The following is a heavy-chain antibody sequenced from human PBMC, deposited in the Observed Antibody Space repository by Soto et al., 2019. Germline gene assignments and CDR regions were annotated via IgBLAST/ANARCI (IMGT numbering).Heavy chain of an antibody. J-gene: IGHJ6*02. CDR2: IDPSDSYT. D-gene: IGHD6-6*01. Sequence: GESLKISCNGSGYSFTSYWISWVRQMPWKGLEWMGRIDPSDSYTNYSPSFQGHVTISADKSISTAYLQWSSLKASDTAMYYWARCGIAARPRWGMDVWGQGTTVTVSS. V-gene: IGHV5-10-1*01. CDR3: ARCGIAARPRWGMDV. CDR1: GYSFTSYW.